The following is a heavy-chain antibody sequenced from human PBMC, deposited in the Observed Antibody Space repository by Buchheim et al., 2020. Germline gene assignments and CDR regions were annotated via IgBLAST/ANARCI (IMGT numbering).Heavy chain of an antibody. CDR1: GGSISSADYY. CDR2: LYSSGGT. V-gene: IGHV4-30-4*01. CDR3: ARIPRTFGDYGFFDL. Sequence: QVQLQESGPGLVKPSQTLSLTCTVSGGSISSADYYWSWIRQPPGKGLEWIGYLYSSGGTYYNPSLYSRVTISIDTSKNQFSLELSSVTAADTAVFYCARIPRTFGDYGFFDLWGRGT. D-gene: IGHD2/OR15-2a*01. J-gene: IGHJ2*01.